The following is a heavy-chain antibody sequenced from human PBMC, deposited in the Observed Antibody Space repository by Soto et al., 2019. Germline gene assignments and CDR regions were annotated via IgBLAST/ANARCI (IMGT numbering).Heavy chain of an antibody. D-gene: IGHD5-12*01. CDR2: IYYSGST. J-gene: IGHJ2*01. Sequence: SETLSLTCTVSGGSISSSSYYWGWIRQPPGKGLEWIGSIYYSGSTYYNPSLKSRVTISVDTSKNQFSLKLSSVTAADTAVYYCARRGLFGGYVQRYFDLWGRSTLVTVSS. CDR1: GGSISSSSYY. CDR3: ARRGLFGGYVQRYFDL. V-gene: IGHV4-39*01.